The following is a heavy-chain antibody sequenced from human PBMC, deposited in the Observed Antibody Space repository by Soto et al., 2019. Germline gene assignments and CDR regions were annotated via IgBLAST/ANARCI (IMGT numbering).Heavy chain of an antibody. CDR3: AKGRIVVVPAAPVDYYYGMDV. Sequence: LRLSCAASGFTFSSYAMSWVRQAPGKGLEWVSAISGSGGSTYYADSVKGRFTISRDNSKNTLYLQMNSLRAEDTAVYYCAKGRIVVVPAAPVDYYYGMDVWGQGTTVTVSS. D-gene: IGHD2-2*01. V-gene: IGHV3-23*01. CDR1: GFTFSSYA. J-gene: IGHJ6*02. CDR2: ISGSGGST.